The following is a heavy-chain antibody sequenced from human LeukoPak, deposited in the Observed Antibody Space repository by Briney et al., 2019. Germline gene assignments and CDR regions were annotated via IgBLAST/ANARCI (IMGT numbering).Heavy chain of an antibody. J-gene: IGHJ4*02. CDR3: ARGSHTVNFDY. Sequence: AGGSLRLSCAASGFTFSSYAMHWVRQAPGKGLEWVAVISYDGSNKYYADSVKGRFTISRDNSKNTLYLQMNSLRAEDTAVYYCARGSHTVNFDYWGQGTLVTVSS. D-gene: IGHD4-11*01. V-gene: IGHV3-30-3*01. CDR1: GFTFSSYA. CDR2: ISYDGSNK.